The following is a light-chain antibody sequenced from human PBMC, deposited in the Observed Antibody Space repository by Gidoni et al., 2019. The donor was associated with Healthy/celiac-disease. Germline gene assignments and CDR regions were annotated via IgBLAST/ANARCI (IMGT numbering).Light chain of an antibody. CDR1: SSY. Sequence: SSYLAWYQQKPGQAPRLLIYGASSRATGIPDRFSGSGSGTDFTLTISRLEPEDFAVYYCQQYGSSPLTFGQGTKLEIK. CDR3: QQYGSSPLT. V-gene: IGKV3-20*01. J-gene: IGKJ2*01. CDR2: GAS.